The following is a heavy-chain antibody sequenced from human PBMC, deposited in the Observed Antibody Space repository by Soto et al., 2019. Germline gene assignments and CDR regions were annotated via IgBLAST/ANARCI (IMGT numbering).Heavy chain of an antibody. CDR1: GGTFSSYT. CDR2: IIPSLGIA. CDR3: AREMATIYFDN. D-gene: IGHD5-12*01. Sequence: QVQLVQSGAEVKKPGSSVKVSCKASGGTFSSYTISWVRQAPGQGLEWMGRIIPSLGIANYAQKFQGRVTITADKSTSTAYMELSSLRSEDTAVYYCAREMATIYFDNWGQGTLVTVSS. J-gene: IGHJ4*02. V-gene: IGHV1-69*08.